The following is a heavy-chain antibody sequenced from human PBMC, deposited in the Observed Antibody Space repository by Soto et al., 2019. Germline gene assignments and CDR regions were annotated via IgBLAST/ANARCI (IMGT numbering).Heavy chain of an antibody. CDR2: LWYDGSNR. V-gene: IGHV3-33*01. CDR1: GFTLSNFG. Sequence: SLRLSCSPSGFTLSNFGMYWVLHAPFNLLPRGAILWYDGSNRSYTDSVKGRFTISRDNSKNTLYLQMSSLRAEDTAVYYCVREGIFGVVITQYYYYGMDVWGQGTTVTVSS. D-gene: IGHD3-3*01. J-gene: IGHJ6*01. CDR3: VREGIFGVVITQYYYYGMDV.